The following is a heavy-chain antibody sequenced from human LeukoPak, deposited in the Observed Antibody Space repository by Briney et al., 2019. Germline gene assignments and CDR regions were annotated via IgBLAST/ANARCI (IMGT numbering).Heavy chain of an antibody. D-gene: IGHD3-10*01. CDR2: INPNSGGT. Sequence: ASVKVSCKASGYTFTGYYMHWVRQAPGQGLEWMGWINPNSGGTNYAQKFQGWVTMTRDTSISTAYTELSRLRSDDTAVYYCARAPRITMVRGVSTGGFDYWGQGTLVTVSS. J-gene: IGHJ4*02. CDR1: GYTFTGYY. V-gene: IGHV1-2*04. CDR3: ARAPRITMVRGVSTGGFDY.